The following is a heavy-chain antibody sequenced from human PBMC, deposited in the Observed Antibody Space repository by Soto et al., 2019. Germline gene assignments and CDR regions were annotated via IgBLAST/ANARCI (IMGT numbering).Heavy chain of an antibody. V-gene: IGHV1-46*03. CDR3: ASSVATDVVHY. Sequence: GASVKVSCKTSGYTFTSYYLHWVRQAPGQGLEWMGIINPSGGTTTYAQKFQGRVTMTRDTSTSTVYMELSSRRSEDTAVYYCASSVATDVVHYWGQGTLVTVSS. D-gene: IGHD5-12*01. J-gene: IGHJ4*02. CDR2: INPSGGTT. CDR1: GYTFTSYY.